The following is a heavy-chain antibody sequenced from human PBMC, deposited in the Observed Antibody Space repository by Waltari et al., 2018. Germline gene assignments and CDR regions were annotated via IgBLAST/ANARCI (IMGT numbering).Heavy chain of an antibody. J-gene: IGHJ6*02. CDR3: ASRVSSPGGLDV. Sequence: EVQLVESGGGLVTPGVSLRLPCSASGFTFQNRTMTWVRQAPGKGLEWVASISSKSTYIFYADSVKGRFTISRDNADNSLTLQMNSLEAADTALYYCASRVSSPGGLDVWGQGTTVTVSS. CDR1: GFTFQNRT. V-gene: IGHV3-21*02. CDR2: ISSKSTYI. D-gene: IGHD3-16*01.